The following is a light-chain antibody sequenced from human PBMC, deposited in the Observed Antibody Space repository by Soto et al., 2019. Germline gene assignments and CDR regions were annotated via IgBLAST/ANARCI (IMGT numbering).Light chain of an antibody. Sequence: EIMLTQSPGTLSLSPGERATLSCRASQSVSSSYLAWYQQKPGQAPRLLIYVASTRATGIPDRFNGSGSGTDFTLTISRLEPEDFAVYYCQQYGSPGLTFGGGTKVEIK. CDR1: QSVSSSY. CDR3: QQYGSPGLT. J-gene: IGKJ4*01. V-gene: IGKV3-20*01. CDR2: VAS.